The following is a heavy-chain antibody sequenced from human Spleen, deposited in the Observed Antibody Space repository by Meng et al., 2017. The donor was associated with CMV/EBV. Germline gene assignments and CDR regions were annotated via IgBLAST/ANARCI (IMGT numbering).Heavy chain of an antibody. CDR2: IYHTWST. CDR3: ARGRGGMAY. CDR1: GGSISSYY. D-gene: IGHD3-16*01. V-gene: IGHV4-59*01. J-gene: IGHJ4*02. Sequence: GSLRLSCTVSGGSISSYYWSWIRQPPGKGLEWIGDIYHTWSTNYNPSLNSRVSISLATPKNQFSLKLISLTAADSAVYYCARGRGGMAYWGQGTLVTVSS.